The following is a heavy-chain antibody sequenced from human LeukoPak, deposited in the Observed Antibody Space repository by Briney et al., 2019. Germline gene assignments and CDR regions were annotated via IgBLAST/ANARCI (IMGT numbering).Heavy chain of an antibody. J-gene: IGHJ3*02. V-gene: IGHV3-74*01. CDR3: ARRGASTGAFDI. CDR2: INSDGRST. Sequence: GGSLRLSCAASGFTFSSYWMHWVRQAPGKGLGGVSGINSDGRSTSYADSVKGRFTISRDNAKNTLYLQMNSLRAEDTAVYYCARRGASTGAFDIWGQGTMVTVSS. CDR1: GFTFSSYW. D-gene: IGHD1-26*01.